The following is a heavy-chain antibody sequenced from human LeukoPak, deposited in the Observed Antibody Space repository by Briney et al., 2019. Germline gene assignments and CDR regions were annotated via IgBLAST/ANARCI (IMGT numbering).Heavy chain of an antibody. Sequence: SETLSLTCTVSGGSISSSSYFWAWIRQPPGKGLEWIGSIYYSGSPYYNSSLKSRVTISVDTSKNQFSLKLSSVTAADTAVYYCARGGWMRRFDYWGQGTLVTVSS. D-gene: IGHD2-2*03. CDR2: IYYSGSP. V-gene: IGHV4-39*01. CDR1: GGSISSSSYF. J-gene: IGHJ4*02. CDR3: ARGGWMRRFDY.